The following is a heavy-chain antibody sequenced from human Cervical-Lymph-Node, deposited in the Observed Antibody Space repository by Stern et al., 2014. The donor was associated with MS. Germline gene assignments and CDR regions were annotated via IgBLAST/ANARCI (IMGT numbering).Heavy chain of an antibody. CDR3: TRDTGVGAYFDY. CDR1: GGTFSTYG. Sequence: DQLVESGAEVKKPGSSVKVSCKASGGTFSTYGLSWVRQAPGPGLEWMGGVIPIAGTPTYAQKFQGRVTITADEPTSTAYMELSSLRSDDTAVYYCTRDTGVGAYFDYWGQGTLVTVTS. V-gene: IGHV1-69*01. D-gene: IGHD1-26*01. J-gene: IGHJ4*02. CDR2: VIPIAGTP.